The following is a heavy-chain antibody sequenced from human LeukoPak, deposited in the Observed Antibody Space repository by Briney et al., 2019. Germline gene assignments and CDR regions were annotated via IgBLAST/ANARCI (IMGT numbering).Heavy chain of an antibody. CDR2: ISAYNGNT. V-gene: IGHV1-18*01. CDR3: ARDADYYDSSGSHSRLFDY. D-gene: IGHD3-22*01. Sequence: ASVTVSCKASGHTFTSYGISWVRQAPGQGLEWMGWISAYNGNTNYAQKLQGRVTMTTDTSTSTAYMELRSLRSDDTAVYYCARDADYYDSSGSHSRLFDYWGQGTLVTVSS. CDR1: GHTFTSYG. J-gene: IGHJ4*02.